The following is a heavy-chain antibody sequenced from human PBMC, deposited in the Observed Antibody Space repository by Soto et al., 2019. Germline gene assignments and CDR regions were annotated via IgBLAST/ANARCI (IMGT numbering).Heavy chain of an antibody. V-gene: IGHV4-30-2*01. CDR3: ARVPDR. D-gene: IGHD2-2*01. CDR1: GGSIGSGGYS. Sequence: TSETLSLTCAISGGSIGSGGYSWSWIRQLPGKGLEWIGYIYHSGSTYYNPSLKSRVTISVDRSKNQFSLKLSSVTAADTAVYYCARVPDRWGQGTLVTVSS. CDR2: IYHSGST. J-gene: IGHJ5*02.